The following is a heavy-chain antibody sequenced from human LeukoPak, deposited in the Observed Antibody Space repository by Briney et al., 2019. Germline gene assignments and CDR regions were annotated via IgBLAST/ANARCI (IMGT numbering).Heavy chain of an antibody. V-gene: IGHV4-61*02. CDR1: GASITSGSYY. J-gene: IGHJ4*02. CDR2: IHTSGTT. D-gene: IGHD4-17*01. CDR3: AREGDYGDYEY. Sequence: SETLSLTCAVSGASITSGSYYWCWIRQPAGKGLEWIGRIHTSGTTNYNPSLKSRVTISADTSKNQFSLKLTSVTAADTAVYYCAREGDYGDYEYWGQGTLVTVSS.